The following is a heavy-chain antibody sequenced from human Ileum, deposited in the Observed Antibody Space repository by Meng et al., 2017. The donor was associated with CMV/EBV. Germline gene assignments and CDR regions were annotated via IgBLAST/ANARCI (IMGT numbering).Heavy chain of an antibody. CDR3: AREPPFVPTDS. CDR2: VSHSGVT. V-gene: IGHV4-34*02. Sequence: QVQLERCGAGLLKPSDTLSRTCAVYGGSFSGYYWSWIRQPPGKGLEWIAEVSHSGVTNYNPSLKSRVTISIDTSKNQFSLHLSSVTAADTAVYYCAREPPFVPTDSWGQGTLVTVSS. D-gene: IGHD2-21*01. CDR1: GGSFSGYY. J-gene: IGHJ4*02.